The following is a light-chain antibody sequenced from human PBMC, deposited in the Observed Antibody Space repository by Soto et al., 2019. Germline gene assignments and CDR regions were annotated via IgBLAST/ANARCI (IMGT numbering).Light chain of an antibody. V-gene: IGKV3-20*01. CDR3: QQYGSSPPIT. Sequence: EIVLTQATGTLSLSPGERATLSCRDSQSVSSSYLAWYQQKPGQAPRLLIYGASSRATGIPDRFSGSGSGTDFTLTISRLEPEDFAVYYCQQYGSSPPITFGQGTRLEIK. J-gene: IGKJ5*01. CDR1: QSVSSSY. CDR2: GAS.